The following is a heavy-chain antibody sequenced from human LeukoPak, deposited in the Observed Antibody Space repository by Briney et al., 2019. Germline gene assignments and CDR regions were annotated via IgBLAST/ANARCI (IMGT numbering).Heavy chain of an antibody. CDR3: AKMGPSYYNDSSGYQWSAFDI. J-gene: IGHJ3*02. CDR2: ISGSGGST. V-gene: IGHV3-23*01. D-gene: IGHD3-22*01. Sequence: PGGSLRLSCAASGFTFSSYAMSWVRQAPGEGLEWVSAISGSGGSTYYADSVKGRFTISRDNSKNTLYLQMNSLRAEDTAVYYCAKMGPSYYNDSSGYQWSAFDIWGQGTMVTVSS. CDR1: GFTFSSYA.